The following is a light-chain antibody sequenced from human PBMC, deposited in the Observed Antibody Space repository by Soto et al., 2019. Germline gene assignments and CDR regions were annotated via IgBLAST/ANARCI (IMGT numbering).Light chain of an antibody. Sequence: EIVMTQSPATLSVSPGERATLSCRASQTISSNLAWHQQKPGQAPRLLIYGASARATGVPARFSGSGSGTEFTLTISSLQSEDLAVYYCQQYDHWPYTFGQGTKLEIK. J-gene: IGKJ2*01. CDR3: QQYDHWPYT. CDR1: QTISSN. CDR2: GAS. V-gene: IGKV3-15*01.